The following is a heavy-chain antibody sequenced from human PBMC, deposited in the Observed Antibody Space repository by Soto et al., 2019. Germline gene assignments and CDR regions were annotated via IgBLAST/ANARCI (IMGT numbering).Heavy chain of an antibody. D-gene: IGHD6-19*01. CDR3: AKDSRPVVAGTSDY. CDR1: GFTFSSYA. V-gene: IGHV3-23*01. Sequence: PGGSLRLSCAASGFTFSSYAMSWVRQAPGKRLEWVSAMSSSGDNTYYADSVKGRFTISRDNSKNTLYLQMNSLRAEDTAIYYCAKDSRPVVAGTSDYWGQGTLVTRLL. CDR2: MSSSGDNT. J-gene: IGHJ4*02.